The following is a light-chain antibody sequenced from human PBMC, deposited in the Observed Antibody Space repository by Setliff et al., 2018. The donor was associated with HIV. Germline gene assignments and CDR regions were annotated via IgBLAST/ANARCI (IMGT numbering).Light chain of an antibody. J-gene: IGLJ3*02. Sequence: QSVLAQPASVSGSPGQSITISCIGTSSDIGTYNYVSWYQHHPGKAPRLIIYGVNNRPSGVSDRFSGSKSGNTASLTISGLQAEDEAHYYCNSYTTSTTRVFGGGTKVT. CDR1: SSDIGTYNY. CDR2: GVN. V-gene: IGLV2-14*01. CDR3: NSYTTSTTRV.